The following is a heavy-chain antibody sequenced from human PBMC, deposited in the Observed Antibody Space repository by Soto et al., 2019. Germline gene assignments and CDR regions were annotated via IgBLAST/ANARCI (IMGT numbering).Heavy chain of an antibody. CDR1: GFTFSSYW. Sequence: EVQLVESGGGLVQPGGSLRLSCAASGFTFSSYWMHWVRQAPGKGLVWVSRINSDGSSTSYADSVKGRFTISRDNAKNTLYQQMNSLRAEDTAVYYCAIGPPMVRGLMGYWGQGTLVTVSS. CDR2: INSDGSST. D-gene: IGHD3-10*01. CDR3: AIGPPMVRGLMGY. V-gene: IGHV3-74*01. J-gene: IGHJ4*02.